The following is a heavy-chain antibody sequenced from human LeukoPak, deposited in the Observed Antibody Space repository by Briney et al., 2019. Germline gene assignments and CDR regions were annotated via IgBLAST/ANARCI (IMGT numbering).Heavy chain of an antibody. V-gene: IGHV4-4*02. Sequence: SGTLSLTCAVSGGSISSSNWWSWVRQPPGKGLEWIGEIYHGGSTNYNPSLKSRVTISVDKSKNQFSLKLSSVTAADTAVYYCARIGSGSYLGWFDPWGQGTLVTVSS. J-gene: IGHJ5*02. D-gene: IGHD3-10*01. CDR3: ARIGSGSYLGWFDP. CDR1: GGSISSSNW. CDR2: IYHGGST.